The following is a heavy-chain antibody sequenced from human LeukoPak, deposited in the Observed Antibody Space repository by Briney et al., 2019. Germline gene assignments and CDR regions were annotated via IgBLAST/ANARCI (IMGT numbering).Heavy chain of an antibody. CDR2: IQQDGSEK. D-gene: IGHD2-15*01. J-gene: IGHJ4*02. Sequence: PGGSLRLSCAASGFTFSDYWMSWVRQAPGKGLEWVANIQQDGSEKYYVDSVKGHFTISRDNAKNSLYLQMNSLRAEDTAVYYCARAGILWGDYWGQGTLVTVSS. CDR3: ARAGILWGDY. V-gene: IGHV3-7*01. CDR1: GFTFSDYW.